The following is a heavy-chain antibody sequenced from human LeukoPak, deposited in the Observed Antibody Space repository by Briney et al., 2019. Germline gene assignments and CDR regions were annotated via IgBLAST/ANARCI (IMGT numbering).Heavy chain of an antibody. D-gene: IGHD5-12*01. J-gene: IGHJ4*02. CDR3: ARVRNSGYDSGIDY. CDR1: GGSISSYY. Sequence: SETLSLTCTVAGGSISSYYGSWIRQPPGKGLEWIGYIYYSGSTNYNPSLKSRVTISVDTSKNQFSLKLSSVTAADTAVYYCARVRNSGYDSGIDYWGQGTLVTVSS. CDR2: IYYSGST. V-gene: IGHV4-59*01.